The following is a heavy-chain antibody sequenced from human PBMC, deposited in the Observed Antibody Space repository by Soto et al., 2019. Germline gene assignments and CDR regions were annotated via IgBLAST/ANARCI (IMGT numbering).Heavy chain of an antibody. CDR3: ARDVLLVVVSATRAAGGLDP. D-gene: IGHD2-15*01. J-gene: IGHJ5*02. CDR2: IIPIFGTS. Sequence: QLQLVQSGAEVKKPGSSVNVSCKTSGGSFSSNTITWVRQAPGQGLEWMGGIIPIFGTSNYAQKFQGRVTITADESTNTVYMELSRLRYEDTAVYYCARDVLLVVVSATRAAGGLDPWGQGTLVTVCS. V-gene: IGHV1-69*19. CDR1: GGSFSSNT.